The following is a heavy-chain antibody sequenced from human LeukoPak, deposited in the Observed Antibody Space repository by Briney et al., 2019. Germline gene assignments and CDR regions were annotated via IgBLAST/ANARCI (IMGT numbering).Heavy chain of an antibody. CDR2: ISSSSSYI. CDR1: GFTFSSYS. V-gene: IGHV3-21*01. CDR3: AREEWELYAFDI. Sequence: GGSLRLSCAASGFTFSSYSMNWVRQAPGKGLEWVSSISSSSSYIYYADSAKGRFTISRDNAKNSLYLQMNSLRAEDTAVYYCAREEWELYAFDIWGQGTMVTVSS. J-gene: IGHJ3*02. D-gene: IGHD1-26*01.